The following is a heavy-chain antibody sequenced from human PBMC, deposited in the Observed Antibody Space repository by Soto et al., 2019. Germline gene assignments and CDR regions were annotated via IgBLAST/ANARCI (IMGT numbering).Heavy chain of an antibody. CDR3: ARDRTGYSSSWDWFDP. V-gene: IGHV3-30*03. CDR2: ISYDGSNK. J-gene: IGHJ5*02. Sequence: GGSLRLSCAASGFTFSIYGMHWIRQAPGKGLEWVAVISYDGSNKYYADSVKGRFTISRDNSKNTLYLQMNSLRAEDTAVYYCARDRTGYSSSWDWFDPWGQGTLVTVSS. CDR1: GFTFSIYG. D-gene: IGHD6-13*01.